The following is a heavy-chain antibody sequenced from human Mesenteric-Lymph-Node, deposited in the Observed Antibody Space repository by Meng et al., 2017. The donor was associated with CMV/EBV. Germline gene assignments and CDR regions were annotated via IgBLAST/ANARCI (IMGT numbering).Heavy chain of an antibody. Sequence: SGYAFTGYCIHWVRQAPGQELEYMGRINPISGSTSSPQKFQGRVPMTRATSISTAYIELSSLRSDDAAVYYCASGAAPGTFGLWYFDYWGQGTLVTVSS. CDR2: INPISGST. V-gene: IGHV1-2*06. CDR1: GYAFTGYC. CDR3: ASGAAPGTFGLWYFDY. D-gene: IGHD6-13*01. J-gene: IGHJ4*02.